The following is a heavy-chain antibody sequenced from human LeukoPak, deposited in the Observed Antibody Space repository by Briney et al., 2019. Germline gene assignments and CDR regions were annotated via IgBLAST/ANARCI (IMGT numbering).Heavy chain of an antibody. J-gene: IGHJ4*02. CDR2: IIPIFGTA. D-gene: IGHD2-15*01. V-gene: IGHV1-69*05. Sequence: SVKVSCKASGGTFSSYAISWVRQAPGQGLEWMGGIIPIFGTANYAQKFQGRVTITTDESTSTAYMKLSSLRSEDTAVYYCARDGAYCSGGSCYDYWGQGTLVTVSS. CDR3: ARDGAYCSGGSCYDY. CDR1: GGTFSSYA.